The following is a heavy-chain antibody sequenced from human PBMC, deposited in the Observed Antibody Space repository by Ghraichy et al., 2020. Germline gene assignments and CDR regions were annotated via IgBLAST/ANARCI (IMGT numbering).Heavy chain of an antibody. J-gene: IGHJ5*02. Sequence: ASVKVSCKASGYTFTSYGISWVRQAPGQGLEWMGWISAYNGNTNYAQKLQGRVTMTTDTSTSTAYMELRSLRSDDTAVYYCARDGLWFGELLGKENWFDPWGQGTLVTVSS. V-gene: IGHV1-18*04. CDR3: ARDGLWFGELLGKENWFDP. CDR2: ISAYNGNT. CDR1: GYTFTSYG. D-gene: IGHD3-10*01.